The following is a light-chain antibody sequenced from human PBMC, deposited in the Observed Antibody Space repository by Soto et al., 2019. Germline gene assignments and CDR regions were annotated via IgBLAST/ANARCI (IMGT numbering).Light chain of an antibody. J-gene: IGKJ5*01. Sequence: ELVLTQSPGTLSLSPGERATLSCRASQSVSSSYLAWYQQNPVQAPRLLIYGASSRATGIPDRFSGSGSGTDFTLTISRLEAEDFAVYYCQRYGSSPLFGQGTRLEIK. CDR2: GAS. V-gene: IGKV3-20*01. CDR3: QRYGSSPL. CDR1: QSVSSSY.